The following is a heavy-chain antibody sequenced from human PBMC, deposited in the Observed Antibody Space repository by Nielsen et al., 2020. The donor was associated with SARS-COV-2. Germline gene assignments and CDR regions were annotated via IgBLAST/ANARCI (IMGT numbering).Heavy chain of an antibody. V-gene: IGHV4-31*03. CDR1: GGSISSGGYY. Sequence: SETLSLTCTVSGGSISSGGYYWSWIRQHPGKGLEWIGYIYYSGSTYYNPSLKSRVTISVDTSKNQFSLKLSSVTAADTAVYYCARGPLRYGMDVWGQGTTVTVSS. J-gene: IGHJ6*02. CDR2: IYYSGST. CDR3: ARGPLRYGMDV.